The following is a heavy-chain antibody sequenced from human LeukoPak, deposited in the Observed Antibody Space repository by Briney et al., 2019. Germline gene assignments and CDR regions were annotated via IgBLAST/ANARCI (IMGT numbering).Heavy chain of an antibody. V-gene: IGHV4-4*07. CDR3: ARDSPYYYYYYMDV. Sequence: PSETLSLTCTVSGGSISSYCWSWIRQPAGKGLEWIGRIYASGTTNYNPSLKSRVTISEDKSKNQFSLKLTSVTAADTAVYYCARDSPYYYYYYMDVWGKGTTVTVSS. CDR2: IYASGTT. CDR1: GGSISSYC. J-gene: IGHJ6*03.